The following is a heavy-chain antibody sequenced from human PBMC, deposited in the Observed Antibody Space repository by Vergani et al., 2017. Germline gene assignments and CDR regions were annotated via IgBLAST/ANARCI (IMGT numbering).Heavy chain of an antibody. Sequence: EVQLVQSGAEVKKPGESLKISCKVSGYSFTSYWIGWVRQMPGKGLECMGIIYPGDSDTRYSPSVQGQVTISAAKSISTAYLQWSSLKPSDTAMYYCARHAGRYDILTGYYFTWGQGTLVTVSS. CDR3: ARHAGRYDILTGYYFT. CDR1: GYSFTSYW. D-gene: IGHD3-9*01. V-gene: IGHV5-51*01. CDR2: IYPGDSDT. J-gene: IGHJ4*02.